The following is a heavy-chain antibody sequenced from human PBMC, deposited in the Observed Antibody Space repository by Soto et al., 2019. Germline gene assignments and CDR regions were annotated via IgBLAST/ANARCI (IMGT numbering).Heavy chain of an antibody. V-gene: IGHV3-13*01. D-gene: IGHD3-22*01. CDR3: ARGSGSHYYYNGLEL. CDR1: GYTLRTYD. Sequence: GGSLRLSCAASGYTLRTYDMHWVRQVIGKGLEWVSVIGAGGDTYYADSVKGRFTISRENAKNSLHLQMNSLRVADTAVYYCARGSGSHYYYNGLELWGQGTTVTV. CDR2: IGAGGDT. J-gene: IGHJ6*02.